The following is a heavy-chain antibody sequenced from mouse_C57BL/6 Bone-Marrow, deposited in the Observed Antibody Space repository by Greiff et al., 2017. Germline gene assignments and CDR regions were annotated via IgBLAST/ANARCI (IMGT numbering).Heavy chain of an antibody. CDR3: ARLGYLYYYGSSYWAMDY. J-gene: IGHJ4*01. Sequence: VQLQQSGPELVKPGASVKMSYKASGYTFTDYNMHWVKQSHGKSLEWIGYINPNNGGTSYNQKFKGKATLTVNKSSSTAYMERRSLTSEDSAVYYCARLGYLYYYGSSYWAMDYWGQGTSVTVSS. CDR1: GYTFTDYN. D-gene: IGHD1-1*01. CDR2: INPNNGGT. V-gene: IGHV1-22*01.